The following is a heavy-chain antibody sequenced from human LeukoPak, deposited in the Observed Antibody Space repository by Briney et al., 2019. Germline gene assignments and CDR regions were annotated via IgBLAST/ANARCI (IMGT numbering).Heavy chain of an antibody. CDR1: GYTFTNYF. J-gene: IGHJ4*02. Sequence: ASVKVSCMASGYTFTNYFIHWVRQAPGQGLEWIGIINPSGGITRYAQTFQGRVTMTRDTSTSTVYMELRSLRSEDTAVYYCARNIVLLSAARGAEYWGQGTLVTVSS. CDR3: ARNIVLLSAARGAEY. CDR2: INPSGGIT. V-gene: IGHV1-46*01. D-gene: IGHD2/OR15-2a*01.